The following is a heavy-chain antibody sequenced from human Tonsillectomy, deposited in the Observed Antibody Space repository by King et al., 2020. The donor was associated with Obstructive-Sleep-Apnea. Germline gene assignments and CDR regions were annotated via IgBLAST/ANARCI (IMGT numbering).Heavy chain of an antibody. CDR1: GFTFDTYA. V-gene: IGHV3-30*04. CDR2: ISYDGTIK. CDR3: ARGVLQWMPRCGMDV. D-gene: IGHD3-3*01. J-gene: IGHJ6*02. Sequence: VQLVESGGGVVQPGRSLRLSCAASGFTFDTYAMHWVRQAPGKGLEPLSVISYDGTIKYYSDSVKGRFTISRDNPKNTLYLQMNSLRPDDTAVYYCARGVLQWMPRCGMDVWGQGTTVTVSS.